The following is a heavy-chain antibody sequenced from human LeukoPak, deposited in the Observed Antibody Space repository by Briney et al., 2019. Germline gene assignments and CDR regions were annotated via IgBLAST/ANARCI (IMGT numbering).Heavy chain of an antibody. J-gene: IGHJ5*01. CDR2: ISVNNGNA. V-gene: IGHV1-18*01. CDR3: AKDRGHIYYGWGIKIDS. CDR1: GYTFVNYG. D-gene: IGHD3-10*01. Sequence: GASVKVSCKASGYTFVNYGISWVRQAPGQGLEWMGWISVNNGNAKYAQKIQGRVTMTTDTSTSTAYMELRRLRSDDTAVYYCAKDRGHIYYGWGIKIDSWGQGTLVTVSS.